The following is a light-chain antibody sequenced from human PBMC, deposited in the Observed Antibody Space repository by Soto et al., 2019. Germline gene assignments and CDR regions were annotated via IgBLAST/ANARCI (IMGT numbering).Light chain of an antibody. CDR3: HQRISWPPIT. Sequence: EIVLTQSPATLSLSPGERATLSCRASQSVRNYLAGYQQRPGQDHRLLIYDASNKATSVPARFSGSGSGTHFTLAISSLEPEDFGVYYCHQRISWPPITFGQGTRLEI. CDR1: QSVRNY. V-gene: IGKV3-11*01. CDR2: DAS. J-gene: IGKJ5*01.